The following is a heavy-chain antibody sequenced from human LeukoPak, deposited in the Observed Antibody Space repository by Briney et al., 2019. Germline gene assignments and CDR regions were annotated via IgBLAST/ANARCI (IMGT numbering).Heavy chain of an antibody. V-gene: IGHV4-59*01. CDR3: ARGSGRYYYYGVDV. CDR2: IYYSGTTSGST. CDR1: GGSIRSSY. Sequence: SSETLSLTCTVSGGSIRSSYWSWIRQPPGKGLEWIGHIYYSGTTSGSTNYNPSLKSRVTISVDTSKNQFSLQVRSVTAADTAVYYCARGSGRYYYYGVDVWGQGTTVTDSS. D-gene: IGHD7-27*01. J-gene: IGHJ6*02.